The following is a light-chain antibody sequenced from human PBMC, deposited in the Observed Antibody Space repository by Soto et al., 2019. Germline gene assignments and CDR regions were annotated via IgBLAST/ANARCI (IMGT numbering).Light chain of an antibody. V-gene: IGKV3-20*01. J-gene: IGKJ4*01. CDR1: QSVSSSY. CDR3: QQYGSSVT. Sequence: EIVLTQSPGTLSLSPGERATLSCRASQSVSSSYLAWYQQIPGQAPRLLIYGASRRTTAIPDRFSGSGSGTDFTLTISRLEPEDFAVYYCQQYGSSVTFGGGTKVELK. CDR2: GAS.